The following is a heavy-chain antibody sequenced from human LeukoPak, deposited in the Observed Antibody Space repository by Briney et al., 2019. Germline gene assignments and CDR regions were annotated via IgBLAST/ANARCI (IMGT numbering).Heavy chain of an antibody. CDR2: IFLSGST. Sequence: SETLSLTCTVSGSSISSYYWSWIRQPPGKGQEWIGYIFLSGSTKYNPSLQSRVTISIDTSKSQFSLRLNSVTAADTAVYYCARTEYYFDHWGRGTLVTVSS. CDR1: GSSISSYY. D-gene: IGHD3-10*01. CDR3: ARTEYYFDH. J-gene: IGHJ4*02. V-gene: IGHV4-59*01.